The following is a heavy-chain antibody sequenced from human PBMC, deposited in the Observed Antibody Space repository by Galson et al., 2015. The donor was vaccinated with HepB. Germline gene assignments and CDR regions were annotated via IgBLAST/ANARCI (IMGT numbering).Heavy chain of an antibody. CDR2: IWSDGDDK. CDR1: GFTFTKYG. D-gene: IGHD2-2*01. J-gene: IGHJ4*02. Sequence: PLRLSCATSGFTFTKYGMHGARQAPGKGLGCVALIWSDGDDKNYADSVKGRFTISRDTSNNTVSLQMDSLRAEDTAVYYCARDRTYCGSPSCSRMGPNYWGRGTLVTVSS. CDR3: ARDRTYCGSPSCSRMGPNY. V-gene: IGHV3-33*01.